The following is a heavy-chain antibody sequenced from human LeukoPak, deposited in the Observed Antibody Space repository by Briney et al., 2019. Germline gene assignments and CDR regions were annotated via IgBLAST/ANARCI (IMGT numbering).Heavy chain of an antibody. CDR1: GGSIGSYH. J-gene: IGHJ6*02. D-gene: IGHD5/OR15-5a*01. CDR3: ARVASKGGMDV. Sequence: SETLSLTCSVSGGSIGSYHWSWIRQPPGKGLEWIGHVHYTCNAKYNPSLKSRVTISLDRSSNQFSLRLSSVSAADTAVYYCARVASKGGMDVWGQGTTVTVSS. V-gene: IGHV4-59*01. CDR2: VHYTCNA.